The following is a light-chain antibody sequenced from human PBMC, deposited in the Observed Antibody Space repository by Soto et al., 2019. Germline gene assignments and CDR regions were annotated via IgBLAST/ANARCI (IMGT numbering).Light chain of an antibody. J-gene: IGLJ2*01. V-gene: IGLV2-8*01. CDR3: SSYAGSNNLV. CDR1: SSDVGGYNY. CDR2: EVS. Sequence: QSVLTQHPSASGSPGQSVTISCTGTSSDVGGYNYVSWYQQHPGKAPKLMIYEVSKRPSGVPDRFSGSKPGNTASLTVSGLQAEDEADYYCSSYAGSNNLVFGGGTKLTVL.